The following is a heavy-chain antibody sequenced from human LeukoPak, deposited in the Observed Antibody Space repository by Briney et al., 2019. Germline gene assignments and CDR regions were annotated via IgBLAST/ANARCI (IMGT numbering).Heavy chain of an antibody. D-gene: IGHD3/OR15-3a*01. J-gene: IGHJ4*02. Sequence: GGSLRLSCAACGFTFSNAWMSWVRQAPGKGLEWVGRIKSKTDGGTTDYAAPVKGRFTISRDDSKNTLYLQMNSLKTEDTAVYYCTTDPWAGYHRTPNYFDYWGQGTLVTVSS. CDR2: IKSKTDGGTT. V-gene: IGHV3-15*01. CDR3: TTDPWAGYHRTPNYFDY. CDR1: GFTFSNAW.